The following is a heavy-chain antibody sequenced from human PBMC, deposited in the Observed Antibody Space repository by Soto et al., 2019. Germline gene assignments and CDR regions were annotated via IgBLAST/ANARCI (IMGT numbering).Heavy chain of an antibody. D-gene: IGHD4-17*01. CDR1: GGSISGYY. Sequence: SETLSLPCTVSGGSISGYYWSWVRQPPGQGLEWIGYLFFSENTIYNPSLESRVTMSVDASKNQFSLRLDSVTAADTAVYYCARHNGDYVNNYYYGMDVWGQGTTVTVSS. V-gene: IGHV4-59*01. CDR2: LFFSENT. CDR3: ARHNGDYVNNYYYGMDV. J-gene: IGHJ6*02.